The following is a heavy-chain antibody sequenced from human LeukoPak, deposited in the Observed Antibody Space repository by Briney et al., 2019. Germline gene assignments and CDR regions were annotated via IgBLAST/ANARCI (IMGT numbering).Heavy chain of an antibody. CDR3: AKSLRNWNYVPFLGY. CDR1: GFTFSSYA. V-gene: IGHV3-23*01. Sequence: GGSLRLSCAASGFTFSSYAMSWVRQAPGKGLEWVSAISGSGGSTYYADSVKGRFTISRDNSKNTLYLQMNSLRAKDTAVYYCAKSLRNWNYVPFLGYWGQGTLVTVSS. J-gene: IGHJ4*02. CDR2: ISGSGGST. D-gene: IGHD1-7*01.